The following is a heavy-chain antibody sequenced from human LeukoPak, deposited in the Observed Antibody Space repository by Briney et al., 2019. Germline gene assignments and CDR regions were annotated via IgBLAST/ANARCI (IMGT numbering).Heavy chain of an antibody. CDR3: ARDPGAFPYFFDC. Sequence: GGSLRLSCAASGFTFNNYALTWVRQTPGMGLECVSAISGDGVSPYYADSVRGRVTISRDNSKNTLYLQMNSLRVEDTAVYFCARDPGAFPYFFDCWGQGTLVAVSS. J-gene: IGHJ4*02. CDR1: GFTFNNYA. D-gene: IGHD4/OR15-4a*01. V-gene: IGHV3-23*01. CDR2: ISGDGVSP.